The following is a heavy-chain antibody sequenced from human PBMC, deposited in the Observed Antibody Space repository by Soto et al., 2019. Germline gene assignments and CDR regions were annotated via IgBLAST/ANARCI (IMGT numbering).Heavy chain of an antibody. CDR3: ARDGAMRDYPYYYYYYGMDV. V-gene: IGHV3-30-3*01. CDR1: GFTFSSYN. Sequence: GGSLRLSCAASGFTFSSYNMNWVRQAPGKGLEWVAVISYDGSNKYYADSVKGRFTISRDNAKNSLYLQMNSLRAEDTAVYYCARDGAMRDYPYYYYYYGMDVWGQGTTVTVSS. D-gene: IGHD2-2*01. J-gene: IGHJ6*02. CDR2: ISYDGSNK.